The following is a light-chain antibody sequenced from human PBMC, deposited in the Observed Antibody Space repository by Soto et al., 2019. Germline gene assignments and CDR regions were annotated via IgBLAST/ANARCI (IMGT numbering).Light chain of an antibody. J-gene: IGLJ1*01. CDR2: DVS. V-gene: IGLV2-14*01. Sequence: QSALTQPPSVSGSPGQTITISCTGTSTNVGGYNYVYWYQQHPGKAPKLMIYDVSNRPSGVSNRFSGSKSGNTASLTISGLQAEDEADYYCSSYTSSSFYVFGTGTKLTVL. CDR1: STNVGGYNY. CDR3: SSYTSSSFYV.